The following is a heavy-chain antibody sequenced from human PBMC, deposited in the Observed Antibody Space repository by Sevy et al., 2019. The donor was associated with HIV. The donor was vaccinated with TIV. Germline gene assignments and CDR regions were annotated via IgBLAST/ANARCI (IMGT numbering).Heavy chain of an antibody. J-gene: IGHJ4*02. V-gene: IGHV3-30*18. Sequence: GGSLRLSCAASGFIFNNYDMYWIRQAPGKGLEWVPTVSYDGADKDYADIVKGRFTISRDSSRSMLYLQMSSLRPEDTGVYFCAKDMVDCSGGTCYSGAVSPFESWGQGTLVTVSS. CDR2: VSYDGADK. D-gene: IGHD2-15*01. CDR3: AKDMVDCSGGTCYSGAVSPFES. CDR1: GFIFNNYD.